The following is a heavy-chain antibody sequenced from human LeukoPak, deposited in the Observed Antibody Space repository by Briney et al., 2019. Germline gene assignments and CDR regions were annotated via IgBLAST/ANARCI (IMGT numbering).Heavy chain of an antibody. CDR2: FIPTLGTA. Sequence: SVKVSCKASEDTFSTYTISWVRQAPGQGLEWMGGFIPTLGTANYAHKFQRRVTISADESTSTVYMELSSLTSEDTAVYYCARVGIYIGTPFDSWGQGTLVTVSS. D-gene: IGHD3-10*01. V-gene: IGHV1-69*01. CDR3: ARVGIYIGTPFDS. CDR1: EDTFSTYT. J-gene: IGHJ4*02.